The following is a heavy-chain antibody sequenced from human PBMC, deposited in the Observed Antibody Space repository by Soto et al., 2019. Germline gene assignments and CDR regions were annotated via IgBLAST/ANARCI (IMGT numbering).Heavy chain of an antibody. CDR2: IIPIFGTP. J-gene: IGHJ4*02. Sequence: QVQLVQSGAAVKKPGSSVKVSCKASGGTFSSYAISWLRQAPGQGLEWMGGIIPIFGTPNYAQKFPGRVKITADESTSTAYMELSSLRSVDTAVYYCARGGNYDILSYFDYWGQGTLVTVSS. D-gene: IGHD3-9*01. CDR3: ARGGNYDILSYFDY. V-gene: IGHV1-69*01. CDR1: GGTFSSYA.